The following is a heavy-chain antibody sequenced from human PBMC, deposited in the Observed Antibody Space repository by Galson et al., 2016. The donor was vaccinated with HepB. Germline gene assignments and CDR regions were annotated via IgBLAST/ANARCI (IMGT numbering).Heavy chain of an antibody. CDR1: GFTFSTYA. Sequence: SLRLPCAASGFTFSTYAMSWVRQAPGKGLEWVSLISGSGSSTFYADSVKGRFTISRDNSKNTLYVQMNNLGAEDTAVYYCAKEDNIAGATTINNWGQGTLVTVSS. CDR2: ISGSGSST. J-gene: IGHJ4*02. D-gene: IGHD1-26*01. CDR3: AKEDNIAGATTINN. V-gene: IGHV3-23*01.